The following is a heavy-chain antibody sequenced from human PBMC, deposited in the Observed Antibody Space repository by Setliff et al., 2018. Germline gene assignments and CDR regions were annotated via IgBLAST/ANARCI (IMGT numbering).Heavy chain of an antibody. CDR2: ISGSGGST. J-gene: IGHJ6*03. V-gene: IGHV3-23*01. Sequence: PRESLKISCAASGFTFSSYAMSWVRQAPGKGLEWVSAISGSGGSTYYADSVKGRFTISRDNSKNTLYLQMNSLRAEDTAVYYCAKRDYYDSSGYLLPYMDVWGKGTTVTVSS. D-gene: IGHD3-22*01. CDR3: AKRDYYDSSGYLLPYMDV. CDR1: GFTFSSYA.